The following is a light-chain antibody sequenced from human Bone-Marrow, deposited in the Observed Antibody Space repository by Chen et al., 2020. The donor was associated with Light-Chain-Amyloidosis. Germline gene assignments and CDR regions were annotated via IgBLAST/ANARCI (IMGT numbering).Light chain of an antibody. V-gene: IGLV6-57*01. J-gene: IGLJ3*02. CDR3: QSYQGSSQGV. CDR2: EDD. Sequence: FMLTQPHSVSESPGKTVIISCTRSSGSIATNHVQWYQQRPGSSPTTVIFEDDQRPSGVPDRFSGSIDRSSNSASLTISGLKTEDEADYYCQSYQGSSQGVFGGGTKLTVL. CDR1: SGSIATNH.